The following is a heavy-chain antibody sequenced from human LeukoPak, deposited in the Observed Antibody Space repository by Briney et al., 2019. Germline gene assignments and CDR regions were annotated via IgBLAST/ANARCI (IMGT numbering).Heavy chain of an antibody. J-gene: IGHJ4*02. CDR2: IYHTATT. V-gene: IGHV4-39*07. CDR3: GRIFTSRGIGGPRVF. Sequence: SETLSLTCTVSGVSISNSDYYWGWIRQPPGRGLEWIGSIYHTATTYYNPSLKSRLSISLDTSKSQFSLNVTSVTAADTAVYYCGRIFTSRGIGGPRVFWGQGNLVTVSS. D-gene: IGHD2-15*01. CDR1: GVSISNSDYY.